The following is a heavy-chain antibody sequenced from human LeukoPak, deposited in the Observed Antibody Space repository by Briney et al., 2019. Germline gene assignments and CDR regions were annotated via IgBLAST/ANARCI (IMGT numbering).Heavy chain of an antibody. D-gene: IGHD3-10*01. J-gene: IGHJ5*02. Sequence: SETLSLTCTVSGGSISSYYWSWIRQPAGKGLEWIGRIYTSGSTNYNPSLKSRVTMSVDTCKNQFSLKLSSVTAADTAVYYCARDFTMVRGARGLNWFDPWGQGTLVTVSS. CDR2: IYTSGST. V-gene: IGHV4-4*07. CDR3: ARDFTMVRGARGLNWFDP. CDR1: GGSISSYY.